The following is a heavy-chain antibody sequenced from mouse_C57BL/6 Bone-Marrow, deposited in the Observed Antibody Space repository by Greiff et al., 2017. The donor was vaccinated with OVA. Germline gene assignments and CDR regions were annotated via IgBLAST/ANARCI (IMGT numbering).Heavy chain of an antibody. CDR1: GYTFTSYW. D-gene: IGHD2-1*01. CDR2: IHPNSGST. V-gene: IGHV1-64*01. Sequence: VQLQQPGAELVKPGASVKLSCKASGYTFTSYWMHWVKQRPGQGLEWIGMIHPNSGSTNYNEKFKSKATLTVDKSSSTAYMQLSSLTSEDSAVYYCARRAIYYGNMDYWGQGTSVTVSS. CDR3: ARRAIYYGNMDY. J-gene: IGHJ4*01.